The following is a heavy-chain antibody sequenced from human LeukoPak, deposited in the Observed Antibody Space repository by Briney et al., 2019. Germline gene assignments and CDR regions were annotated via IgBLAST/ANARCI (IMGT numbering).Heavy chain of an antibody. Sequence: GASVKVSCKASGYTFTGYYMHWVRQAPGQGLEWMGRINPNSGGTNYAQKFQGRVTMTRDTPISTAYMELSRLRSDDTAVYYCARDRYCSGGSCYPFDYWGQGTLVTVSS. V-gene: IGHV1-2*06. J-gene: IGHJ4*02. CDR2: INPNSGGT. CDR1: GYTFTGYY. D-gene: IGHD2-15*01. CDR3: ARDRYCSGGSCYPFDY.